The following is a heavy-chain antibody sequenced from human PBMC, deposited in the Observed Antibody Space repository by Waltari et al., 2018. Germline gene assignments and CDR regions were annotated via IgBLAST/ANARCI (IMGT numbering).Heavy chain of an antibody. CDR3: TRDQGGYSYGYSGY. V-gene: IGHV3-49*04. D-gene: IGHD5-18*01. CDR2: IRSKAYGGTT. Sequence: EVQLVESGGGLVQPGRSLRLSCTASGFTFGDYAMSWVRQAPGKGLEWVGFIRSKAYGGTTEYAASVKGRFTISRDDSKSIAYLQMNSLKTEDTAVYYCTRDQGGYSYGYSGYWGQGTLVTVSS. J-gene: IGHJ4*02. CDR1: GFTFGDYA.